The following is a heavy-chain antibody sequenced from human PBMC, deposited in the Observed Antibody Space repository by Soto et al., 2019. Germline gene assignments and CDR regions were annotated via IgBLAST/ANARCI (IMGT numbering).Heavy chain of an antibody. CDR2: INHSGST. D-gene: IGHD5-12*01. Sequence: SETLSLTCAVYGGSLSGYYWSWIRQPPGKGLEWIGEINHSGSTNYNPSLKSRVTISVDTSKNQFSLKLSSVTAADTAVYYCASAVDIVATIGGYYYYGMDVWGQGTTVTVSS. CDR1: GGSLSGYY. CDR3: ASAVDIVATIGGYYYYGMDV. V-gene: IGHV4-34*01. J-gene: IGHJ6*02.